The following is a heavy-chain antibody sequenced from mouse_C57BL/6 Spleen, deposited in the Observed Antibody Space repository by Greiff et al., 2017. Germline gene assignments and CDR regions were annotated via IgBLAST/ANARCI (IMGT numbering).Heavy chain of an antibody. V-gene: IGHV5-16*01. CDR1: GFTFSDYY. Sequence: EVMLVESEGGLVQPGSSMKLSCTASGFTFSDYYMAWVRQVPEKGLEWVANINYDGSSTYYLDSLKSRFIISRDNAKNILYLQMSSLKSEDTATYYCARDGGSHMDYWGQGTSVTVSS. CDR2: INYDGSST. CDR3: ARDGGSHMDY. J-gene: IGHJ4*01.